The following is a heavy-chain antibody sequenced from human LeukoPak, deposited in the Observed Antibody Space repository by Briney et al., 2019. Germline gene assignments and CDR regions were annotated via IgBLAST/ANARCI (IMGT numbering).Heavy chain of an antibody. CDR2: IYDDGSRE. CDR3: ARDLKSGYFDA. V-gene: IGHV3-33*01. J-gene: IGHJ4*02. Sequence: GGSLRLSCATSGFTLSNYGMHWVRQAPGKGLEWVAVIYDDGSREHYADSVKGRFTISRDYSKNTVTLQMNSLRGEDTAVRYCARDLKSGYFDAWGQGILVTVSS. CDR1: GFTLSNYG. D-gene: IGHD3-3*01.